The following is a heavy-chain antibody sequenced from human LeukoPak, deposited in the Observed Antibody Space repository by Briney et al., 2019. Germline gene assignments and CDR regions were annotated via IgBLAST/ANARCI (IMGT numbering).Heavy chain of an antibody. Sequence: PGGSLRLSCAASGFTFSSYAMSWVRQAPGKGLEWVANIKQDGSEKYYVDSLKGRFIISRDNAKNSLYLQMNSLRAEDTAVYYCAKQRYGGEDYWGQGTLVTVSS. J-gene: IGHJ4*02. CDR3: AKQRYGGEDY. CDR1: GFTFSSYA. D-gene: IGHD3-16*01. CDR2: IKQDGSEK. V-gene: IGHV3-7*01.